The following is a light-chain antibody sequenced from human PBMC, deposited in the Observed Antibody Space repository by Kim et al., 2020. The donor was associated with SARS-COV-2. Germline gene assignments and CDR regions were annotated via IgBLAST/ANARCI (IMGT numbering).Light chain of an antibody. CDR1: QSVRSSY. Sequence: EIVLTQSPGTLSLSPWERATLSCRASQSVRSSYLAWYQQKPGQAPRLLIYGASSSATGIPDRFSGSGSGTDFTLTISRLEPEDFAVYYCQQYGSSPLTFGGGTKVDIK. J-gene: IGKJ4*01. CDR2: GAS. V-gene: IGKV3-20*01. CDR3: QQYGSSPLT.